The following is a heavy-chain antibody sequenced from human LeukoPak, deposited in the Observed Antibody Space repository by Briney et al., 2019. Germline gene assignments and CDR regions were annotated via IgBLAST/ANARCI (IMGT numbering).Heavy chain of an antibody. CDR3: ARDGISGYDLDFDY. Sequence: GGSLRLSCAASGYTFTSYYMHWVRQAPGQGLEWMGIINPSGGSTSYAQKFQGRVTMTRDTSTSTVYMELSSLRSEDTAVYYCARDGISGYDLDFDYWGQGTLVTVSS. V-gene: IGHV1-46*01. CDR2: INPSGGST. CDR1: GYTFTSYY. D-gene: IGHD5-12*01. J-gene: IGHJ4*02.